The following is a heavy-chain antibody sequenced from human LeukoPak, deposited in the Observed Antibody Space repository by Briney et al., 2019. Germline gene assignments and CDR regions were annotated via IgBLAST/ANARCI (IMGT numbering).Heavy chain of an antibody. D-gene: IGHD3-10*01. CDR3: ARLYPHGSGSQ. CDR1: GGSISGTSYF. CDR2: VYYSGST. J-gene: IGHJ4*02. Sequence: SETLSLTCTVSGGSISGTSYFWGWIRQPPGQGLEWIGNVYYSGSTYYHPSLKSRVTVSVDTSKNQFSLNLSSVTGADTAVYYCARLYPHGSGSQWGQGTLVTVSS. V-gene: IGHV4-39*01.